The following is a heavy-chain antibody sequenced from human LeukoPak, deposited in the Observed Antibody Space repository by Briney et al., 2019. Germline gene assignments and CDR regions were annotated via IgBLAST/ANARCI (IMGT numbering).Heavy chain of an antibody. Sequence: ASVKVSCKGSGYTFPDYYLHWVRQAPGQGRAGMGSINPSRCGTKFAQKFQGRVSMTGDTSISAAYMELRRLRSDDTAVYYCAREYYDSSGVKYAFDIWGQGTMVTVSS. J-gene: IGHJ3*02. D-gene: IGHD3-22*01. CDR1: GYTFPDYY. CDR2: INPSRCGT. CDR3: AREYYDSSGVKYAFDI. V-gene: IGHV1-2*02.